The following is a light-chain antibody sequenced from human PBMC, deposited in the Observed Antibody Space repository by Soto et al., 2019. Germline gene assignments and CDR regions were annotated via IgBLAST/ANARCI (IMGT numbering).Light chain of an antibody. CDR1: QSVSSSY. CDR2: GAS. J-gene: IGKJ2*01. Sequence: EIVLTQSPGTLSLSPGERATLSCRASQSVSSSYLAWYQQKPGQAPRLLIYGASSRATGIPARFSGSGSGTDFTLTISRLEAEDFAVYYCQQYGSSPEYTFGQGTKLEIK. V-gene: IGKV3-20*01. CDR3: QQYGSSPEYT.